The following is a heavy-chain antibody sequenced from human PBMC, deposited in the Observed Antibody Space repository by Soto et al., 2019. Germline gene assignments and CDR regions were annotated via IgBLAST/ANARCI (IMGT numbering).Heavy chain of an antibody. D-gene: IGHD5-18*01. Sequence: TSETLSLTCAVYGGSFSGYYWSWIRQPPGKGLEWIGEINHSGSTNYNPSLKSRVTISVDKSKNQFSLKLSSVTAADTAVYYCARAYSYGNRAFDYWGQGTLVTVSS. J-gene: IGHJ4*02. V-gene: IGHV4-34*01. CDR2: INHSGST. CDR3: ARAYSYGNRAFDY. CDR1: GGSFSGYY.